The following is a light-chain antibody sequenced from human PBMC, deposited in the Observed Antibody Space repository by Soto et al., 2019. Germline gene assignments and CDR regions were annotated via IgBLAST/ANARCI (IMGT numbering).Light chain of an antibody. J-gene: IGKJ5*01. CDR2: GAS. CDR1: QSIGSS. Sequence: EIVMTQSPGTLSVSTGDTATLSCRASQSIGSSLAWYQQKRGQAPRLLIWGASIRAADLPDRFSGGGSGTDFTLTISSLQSEDFAAYYCQQANSFPITFGQGRRLEI. CDR3: QQANSFPIT. V-gene: IGKV3D-15*01.